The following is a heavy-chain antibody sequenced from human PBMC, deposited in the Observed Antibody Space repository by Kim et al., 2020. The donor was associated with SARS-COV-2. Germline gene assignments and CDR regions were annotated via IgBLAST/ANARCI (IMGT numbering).Heavy chain of an antibody. CDR3: ARVGETTSYYYYYGMDV. CDR2: IYYSGST. V-gene: IGHV4-59*01. Sequence: SETLSLTCTVSGGSISSYYWSWIRQPPGKGLEWIGYIYYSGSTNYNPSLKSRVTISVDTSKNQFSLKLSSVTAADMAVYYCARVGETTSYYYYYGMDVWGQGTTVTVSS. D-gene: IGHD3-16*01. CDR1: GGSISSYY. J-gene: IGHJ6*02.